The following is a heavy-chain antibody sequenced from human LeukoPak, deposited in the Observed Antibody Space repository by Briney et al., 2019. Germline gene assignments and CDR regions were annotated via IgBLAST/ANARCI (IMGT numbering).Heavy chain of an antibody. J-gene: IGHJ4*02. CDR1: GFTVSSNY. CDR2: ITSSGSTI. CDR3: ARGSGYLIDY. V-gene: IGHV3-48*03. Sequence: PGGSLRLSCVVSGFTVSSNYLNWVRQAPGKGLEWVSCITSSGSTIYYADSVKGRFTISRDNAKNSLYLQMNSLRAEDTAVYYCARGSGYLIDYWGQGTLVTVSS. D-gene: IGHD5-18*01.